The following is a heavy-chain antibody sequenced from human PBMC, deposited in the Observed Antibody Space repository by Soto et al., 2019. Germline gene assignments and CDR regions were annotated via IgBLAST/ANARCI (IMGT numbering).Heavy chain of an antibody. J-gene: IGHJ6*02. V-gene: IGHV1-2*02. CDR3: ATTTKGIAAAGAISYYYYYGMDV. CDR1: GYTFTGYY. Sequence: ASVKVSCKACGYTFTGYYMHWVRQAPGQGLEWMGWINPNSGGTNYAQKFQGRVTMTRDTSISTAYMELSRLRSDDTAVYYCATTTKGIAAAGAISYYYYYGMDVWGQGTTVTVSS. D-gene: IGHD6-13*01. CDR2: INPNSGGT.